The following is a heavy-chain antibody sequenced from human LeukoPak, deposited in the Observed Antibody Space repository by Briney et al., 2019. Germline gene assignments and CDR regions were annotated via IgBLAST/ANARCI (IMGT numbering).Heavy chain of an antibody. D-gene: IGHD3-10*01. CDR2: IKQDGSEK. CDR3: AREATMVRGVIIYYWFDP. Sequence: GGSLRLSCAASGFTFNSYWMSWVRQAPGKGLEWVANIKQDGSEKYYVDSVKGRFTISRGNAKNSLYLQMNSLRAEDTAVYYCAREATMVRGVIIYYWFDPWGQGTLVTVSS. V-gene: IGHV3-7*01. CDR1: GFTFNSYW. J-gene: IGHJ5*02.